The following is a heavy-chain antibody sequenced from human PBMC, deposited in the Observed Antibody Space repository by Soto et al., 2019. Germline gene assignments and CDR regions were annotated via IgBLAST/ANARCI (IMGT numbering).Heavy chain of an antibody. D-gene: IGHD6-13*01. CDR3: AKDVTAAGDNYYTTGLDV. CDR1: GFTFSLYG. V-gene: IGHV3-30*18. CDR2: ITYEGSHQ. J-gene: IGHJ6*02. Sequence: QVQLVESGGGVVQPGKSVRLSCAASGFTFSLYGIRWVRQAPGKGLEWVAFITYEGSHQDYVDSVKGRFTLTRDNSKNIVYLQMNSLRPEDTAVYYCAKDVTAAGDNYYTTGLDVWGHGTTVTVSS.